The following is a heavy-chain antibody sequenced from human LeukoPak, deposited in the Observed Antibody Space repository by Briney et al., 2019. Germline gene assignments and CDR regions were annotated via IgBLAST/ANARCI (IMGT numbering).Heavy chain of an antibody. CDR1: GFTFSRYY. CDR3: ARVSVCSSASCYSLFDY. Sequence: GGSLRLSCAASGFTFSRYYMHWVRRAPGKGLVWVSRINADGSSTNYADSVKGRFTIPRDNAKNTLYVQMNSLRAEDTAVYYCARVSVCSSASCYSLFDYWGQGTLVTVSS. D-gene: IGHD2-2*01. CDR2: INADGSST. V-gene: IGHV3-74*01. J-gene: IGHJ4*02.